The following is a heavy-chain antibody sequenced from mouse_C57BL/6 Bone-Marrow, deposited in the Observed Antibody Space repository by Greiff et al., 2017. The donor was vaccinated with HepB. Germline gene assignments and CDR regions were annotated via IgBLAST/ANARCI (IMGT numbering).Heavy chain of an antibody. J-gene: IGHJ1*03. Sequence: QVQLQQPGAELVKPGASVKVSCKASGYTFTSYWMHWVKQRPGQGLEWIGRIHPSDSDTNYNQKFKGKATLTVDKSSSTAYMQLSSLTSGDSAVYYCASLGRCWYFDVWGTGTTVTVSS. V-gene: IGHV1-74*01. CDR2: IHPSDSDT. D-gene: IGHD4-1*01. CDR3: ASLGRCWYFDV. CDR1: GYTFTSYW.